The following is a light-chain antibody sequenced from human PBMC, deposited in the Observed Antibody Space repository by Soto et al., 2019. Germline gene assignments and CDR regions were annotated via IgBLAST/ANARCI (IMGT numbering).Light chain of an antibody. CDR3: QHYNSYSEA. J-gene: IGKJ1*01. V-gene: IGKV1-5*03. CDR2: KAS. Sequence: DIQMTQSPSTLSASVGDRVTITCRASQTIRRRLAWYQQKPGKAPKLLIYKASTLKSGVPSRFSGSGSGTEFTLTISSLQPDDFATYYCQHYNSYSEAFCQGSKVDVK. CDR1: QTIRRR.